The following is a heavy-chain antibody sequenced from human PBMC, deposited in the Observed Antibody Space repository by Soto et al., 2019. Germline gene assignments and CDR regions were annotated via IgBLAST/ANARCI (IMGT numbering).Heavy chain of an antibody. CDR2: IYYSGST. CDR1: GGSISSYY. D-gene: IGHD3-22*01. Sequence: PSETLSLTCTVSGGSISSYYWSWIRQPPGKGLEWIGYIYYSGSTNYNPSLKSRVTISVDTSKNQFSLKLSSVTAADTAVYYCSRDIVDYYDSSGYQRWFDPWGQGTLVTVSS. V-gene: IGHV4-59*01. CDR3: SRDIVDYYDSSGYQRWFDP. J-gene: IGHJ5*02.